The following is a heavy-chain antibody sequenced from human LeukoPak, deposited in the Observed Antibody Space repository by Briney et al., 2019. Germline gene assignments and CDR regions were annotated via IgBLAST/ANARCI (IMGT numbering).Heavy chain of an antibody. V-gene: IGHV1-2*02. J-gene: IGHJ1*01. Sequence: ASVKVSCKASGYTFTDYYIHWVRQAPGQGLERMGWISPNSGGTNYAQNFQGRVTMTRDTSIRTAYMELSTLRSDDTALYYCARAHSSGWLVFQHWGQGTLVTVSS. CDR1: GYTFTDYY. CDR3: ARAHSSGWLVFQH. D-gene: IGHD6-19*01. CDR2: ISPNSGGT.